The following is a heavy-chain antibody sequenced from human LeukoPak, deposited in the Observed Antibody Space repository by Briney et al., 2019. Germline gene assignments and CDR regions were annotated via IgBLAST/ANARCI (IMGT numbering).Heavy chain of an antibody. V-gene: IGHV4-39*01. J-gene: IGHJ3*02. D-gene: IGHD6-13*01. CDR1: GGSISSSSYY. Sequence: SETLSLTCTVSGGSISSSSYYWGWICQPPGKGLEWIGSIYYSGSTYYNPSLKSRVTISVDTSKNQFSLKLSSVTAADTAVYYCARPDSSSLEDAFDIWGQGTMVTVSS. CDR2: IYYSGST. CDR3: ARPDSSSLEDAFDI.